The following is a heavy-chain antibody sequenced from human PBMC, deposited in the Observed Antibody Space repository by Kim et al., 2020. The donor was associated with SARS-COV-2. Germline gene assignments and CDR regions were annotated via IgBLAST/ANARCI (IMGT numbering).Heavy chain of an antibody. J-gene: IGHJ3*02. D-gene: IGHD4-4*01. CDR2: IRSNGNTI. Sequence: GGSLRLSCAASGSTFRDYEMNWVRQAPGKGLEWVSYIRSNGNTILYADSVKGRFTISRDNAKNSLYLQMNSLKAEDTAVYYCVRDSRNYSEAFDIWGQGPLDTVPS. V-gene: IGHV3-48*03. CDR3: VRDSRNYSEAFDI. CDR1: GSTFRDYE.